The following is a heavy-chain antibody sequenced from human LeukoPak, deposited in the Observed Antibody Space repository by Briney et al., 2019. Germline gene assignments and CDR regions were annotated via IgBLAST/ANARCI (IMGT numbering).Heavy chain of an antibody. CDR1: GYTFTGYY. CDR2: INPNSGGT. Sequence: ASVKVSCKASGYTFTGYYMHWVRQAPGQGLEWMGWINPNSGGTNYAQKFQGRVTMTRDTSISTAYMELSRLRSDDTAVYYCAEGIAAAGTRGWFDPWGQGTLVTVSS. CDR3: AEGIAAAGTRGWFDP. V-gene: IGHV1-2*02. J-gene: IGHJ5*02. D-gene: IGHD6-13*01.